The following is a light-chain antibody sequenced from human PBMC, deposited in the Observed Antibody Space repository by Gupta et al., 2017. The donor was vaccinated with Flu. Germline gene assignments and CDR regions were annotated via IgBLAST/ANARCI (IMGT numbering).Light chain of an antibody. CDR3: QKYEGAPWT. J-gene: IGKJ1*01. V-gene: IGKV1-27*01. Sequence: PSSLSASVGDRVTITCRASQGIGTFLAWYQQKPGKVPSLLIYGASSLQSGVPPRFSGSGSGKEFTLTITSLQPEDVASYYCQKYEGAPWTFGQGTQVEIK. CDR2: GAS. CDR1: QGIGTF.